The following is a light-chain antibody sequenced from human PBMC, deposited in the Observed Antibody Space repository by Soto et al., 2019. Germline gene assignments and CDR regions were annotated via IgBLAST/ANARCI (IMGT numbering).Light chain of an antibody. V-gene: IGKV1-5*01. CDR3: QQYNSYPLT. Sequence: DIQMTQSPSTLSSSVGDRVTITCRASQSISSWLAWYQQKPGKAPKLLIFDASSLECGVPSRFSGSGSGTEFTLTIRRLQTDDFATYYCQQYNSYPLTLGGGTK. CDR2: DAS. CDR1: QSISSW. J-gene: IGKJ4*01.